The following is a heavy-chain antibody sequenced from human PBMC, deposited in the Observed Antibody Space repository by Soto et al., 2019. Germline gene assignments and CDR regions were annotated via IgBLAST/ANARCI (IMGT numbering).Heavy chain of an antibody. CDR1: GGSITSSGSS. J-gene: IGHJ5*02. CDR3: ARHGMGAAGWFDP. CDR2: IFYTGNT. D-gene: IGHD1-26*01. Sequence: KPSETLSLTCTVSGGSITSSGSSWAWLRQTPGKGLEGIGSIFYTGNTYYNPSLWSRVTISADTSKNQFSLKMTSVTAADTAVYYCARHGMGAAGWFDPWGQGTLVTVSS. V-gene: IGHV4-39*01.